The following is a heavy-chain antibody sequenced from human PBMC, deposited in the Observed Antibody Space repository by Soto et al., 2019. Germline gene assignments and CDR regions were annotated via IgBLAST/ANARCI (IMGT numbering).Heavy chain of an antibody. D-gene: IGHD6-6*01. J-gene: IGHJ6*02. CDR2: IYYSGST. Sequence: PSDTLPITCAVSGGCISSSSYYWGWIRQPPGKGLEWIGSIYYSGSTYYNPSLKSRVTISVDTSKNQFSLKLSSVTAADTAVYYCARTGSSSSQGYYYYYGMDVWGHGTTVTVSS. V-gene: IGHV4-39*01. CDR1: GGCISSSSYY. CDR3: ARTGSSSSQGYYYYYGMDV.